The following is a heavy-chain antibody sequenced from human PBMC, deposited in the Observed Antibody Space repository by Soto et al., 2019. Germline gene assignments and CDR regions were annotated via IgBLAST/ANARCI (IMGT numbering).Heavy chain of an antibody. Sequence: GGSPRLSCAASEFTFSSYSMNWVRQAPGKGLEWVSYISSSSSTIYYADSVKGRFTISRDNAKNSLYLQMNSLRAEDTAVYYCARDQADYYYYYMDVWGKGTTVTVSS. CDR3: ARDQADYYYYYMDV. CDR2: ISSSSSTI. J-gene: IGHJ6*03. V-gene: IGHV3-48*01. CDR1: EFTFSSYS.